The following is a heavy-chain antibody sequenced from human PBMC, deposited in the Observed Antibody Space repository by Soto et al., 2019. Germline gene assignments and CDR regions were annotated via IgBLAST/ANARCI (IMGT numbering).Heavy chain of an antibody. CDR2: IWYDGSNK. V-gene: IGHV3-33*06. CDR1: GFTFSSYG. D-gene: IGHD5-12*01. J-gene: IGHJ4*02. Sequence: PGGSLRLSCASSGFTFSSYGMHWVRQAPGKGLEWVAVIWYDGSNKYYADSVKGRFTISRDNSKNTLYLQMNSLRAEDTAVYYCAKASTYSGYDLDYWGQGTLVTVSS. CDR3: AKASTYSGYDLDY.